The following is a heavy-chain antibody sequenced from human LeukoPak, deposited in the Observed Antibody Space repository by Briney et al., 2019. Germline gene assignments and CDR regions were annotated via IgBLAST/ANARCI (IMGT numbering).Heavy chain of an antibody. Sequence: SETLSLTCAVSGYSISSGYQWAWIRQPPGKTLDWIGSNYHSGSAHYNPSLKSRVTISVDRSNNQFSLRLSSVTAADTAVYYCARDPRWLTPDCTSTSCYENYFDPWGQGTLVTVSS. D-gene: IGHD2-2*01. CDR3: ARDPRWLTPDCTSTSCYENYFDP. CDR1: GYSISSGYQ. CDR2: NYHSGSA. V-gene: IGHV4-38-2*02. J-gene: IGHJ5*02.